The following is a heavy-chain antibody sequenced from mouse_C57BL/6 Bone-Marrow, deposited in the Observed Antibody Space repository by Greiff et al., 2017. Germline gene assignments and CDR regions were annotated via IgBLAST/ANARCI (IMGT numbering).Heavy chain of an antibody. D-gene: IGHD1-1*02. CDR1: GFNFKDDY. Sequence: EVQLQESGAELVRPGASVKLSCTASGFNFKDDYMHWVKQRPEQGLEWIGWIDPENGDTEYASKFQGKATRTADTSSNTAYLQLSSLTSVDTAVYYCTTGSYYFNYWGQGTTLTVSS. J-gene: IGHJ2*01. V-gene: IGHV14-4*01. CDR2: IDPENGDT. CDR3: TTGSYYFNY.